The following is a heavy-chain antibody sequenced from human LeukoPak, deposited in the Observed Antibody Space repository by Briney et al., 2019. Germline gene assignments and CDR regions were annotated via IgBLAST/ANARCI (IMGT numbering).Heavy chain of an antibody. J-gene: IGHJ4*02. Sequence: SETLSLTCAVYDGSFSGYYWSWIRQPAGKGLEWIGRIYTSGSTNYNPSLKSRVTISGDTSKNQFSLRLSSVTAADTAVYYCARASYSYDINGWVPFDYWGQGTLVTVSS. V-gene: IGHV4-59*10. D-gene: IGHD3-22*01. CDR3: ARASYSYDINGWVPFDY. CDR1: DGSFSGYY. CDR2: IYTSGST.